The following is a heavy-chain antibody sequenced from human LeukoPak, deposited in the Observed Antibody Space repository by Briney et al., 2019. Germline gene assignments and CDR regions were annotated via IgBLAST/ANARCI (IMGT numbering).Heavy chain of an antibody. V-gene: IGHV4-61*02. J-gene: IGHJ4*02. CDR3: VREYNGDSTDY. CDR1: GGSISSGSYY. CDR2: IYTSGST. D-gene: IGHD4-17*01. Sequence: PSETLSLTCTVSGGSISSGSYYLSWIRQPAGKGLEWIGRIYTSGSTNYNPSLKSRVTISMDTSKNQFSLRLSSVTAADTAVYYCVREYNGDSTDYWGQGTLVTVSS.